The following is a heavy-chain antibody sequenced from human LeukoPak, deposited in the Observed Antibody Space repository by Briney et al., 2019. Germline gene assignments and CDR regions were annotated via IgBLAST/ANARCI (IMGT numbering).Heavy chain of an antibody. CDR2: ISWNSGSI. CDR3: AKDSDYYDSSGPLDY. Sequence: PGGSLRLSCAASGFTFDDYAMHWVRQAPGKGLEWVSGISWNSGSIGYADSVKGRFTISGDNAKNSLYLQMNSLRAEDTALYYCAKDSDYYDSSGPLDYWGQGTLVTVSS. D-gene: IGHD3-22*01. CDR1: GFTFDDYA. V-gene: IGHV3-9*01. J-gene: IGHJ4*02.